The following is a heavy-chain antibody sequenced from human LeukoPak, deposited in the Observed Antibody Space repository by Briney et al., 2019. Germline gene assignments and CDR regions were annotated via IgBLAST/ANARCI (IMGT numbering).Heavy chain of an antibody. J-gene: IGHJ6*04. CDR3: AEGSGYDFPSFYYYYGMDV. D-gene: IGHD5-12*01. CDR2: ISGSGGST. Sequence: GGSLRLSCAASGFTFSSYAMSWVRQAPGKGLEWVSAISGSGGSTYYADSVKGRFTISRDNSKNTLHLQMNSLRAEDTAVYYCAEGSGYDFPSFYYYYGMDVWGKGATVTVSS. CDR1: GFTFSSYA. V-gene: IGHV3-23*01.